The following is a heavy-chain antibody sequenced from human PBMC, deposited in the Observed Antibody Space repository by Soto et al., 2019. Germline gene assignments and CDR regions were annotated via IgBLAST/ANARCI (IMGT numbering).Heavy chain of an antibody. D-gene: IGHD6-19*01. J-gene: IGHJ5*02. Sequence: SETLSLTCTVSGGSISRSTYYWAWIRQPPGKGLEWIGSMYYGGSIYYNPSLKSRVTISADASKNQFSLKLNSVTAADTAVYYCATQGRSVDRTGWYPNWLDPWGQGTLVTVSS. CDR2: MYYGGSI. CDR3: ATQGRSVDRTGWYPNWLDP. V-gene: IGHV4-39*01. CDR1: GGSISRSTYY.